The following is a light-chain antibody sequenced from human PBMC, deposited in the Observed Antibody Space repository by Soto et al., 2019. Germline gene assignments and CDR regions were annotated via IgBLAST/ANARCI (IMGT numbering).Light chain of an antibody. J-gene: IGKJ1*01. V-gene: IGKV1-9*01. CDR1: QGISSY. Sequence: DIQLTQSPSFLSASVGDRVTITCRASQGISSYLAWYQQKPGKAPKLLIYAASTLQSGVPSRFNGSGSGTEFTLTISSLRPEDFATYYCQQLNSYPRTFGQGTKVDIK. CDR3: QQLNSYPRT. CDR2: AAS.